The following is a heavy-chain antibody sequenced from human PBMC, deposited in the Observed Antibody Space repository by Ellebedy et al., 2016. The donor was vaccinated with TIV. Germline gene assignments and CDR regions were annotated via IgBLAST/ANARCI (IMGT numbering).Heavy chain of an antibody. CDR3: ARDMGHIVVVTATSAGGVDY. J-gene: IGHJ4*02. CDR1: GFTFSSYA. CDR2: ISYDGSNK. D-gene: IGHD2-21*02. Sequence: GGSLRLSXAASGFTFSSYAMHWVRQAPGKGLEWVAVISYDGSNKYYADSVKGRFTISRDNSKNTLYLQMNSLRAEDTAVYYCARDMGHIVVVTATSAGGVDYWGQGTLVTVSS. V-gene: IGHV3-30*04.